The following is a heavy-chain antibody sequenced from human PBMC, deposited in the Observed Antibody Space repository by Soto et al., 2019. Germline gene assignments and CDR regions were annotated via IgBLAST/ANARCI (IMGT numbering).Heavy chain of an antibody. Sequence: GASLKISCKGSGYSFTSYWISWVRQMPGKGLEWMGRIDPSDSYTNYSPSFHGHVTIAADKSIRTAYLQWSSLKASDTSMYYCAREGNLEYSSSSSGYYYYYYGMDVWGQGTTVTVSS. V-gene: IGHV5-10-1*01. J-gene: IGHJ6*02. CDR1: GYSFTSYW. CDR2: IDPSDSYT. D-gene: IGHD6-6*01. CDR3: AREGNLEYSSSSSGYYYYYYGMDV.